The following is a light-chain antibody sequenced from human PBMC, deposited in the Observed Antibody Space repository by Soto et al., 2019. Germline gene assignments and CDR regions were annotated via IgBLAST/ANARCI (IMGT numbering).Light chain of an antibody. Sequence: DIQMTQSPSSLPASVGDRVTLTCRASQSISTYLNWYQQKPGKAPKLLIYAASRLKSGVPSRRSGSGTGTDFTLTISSLQPEDFATYYCQQSYTIPYTFGQGTKLEIK. V-gene: IGKV1-39*01. CDR3: QQSYTIPYT. CDR2: AAS. CDR1: QSISTY. J-gene: IGKJ2*01.